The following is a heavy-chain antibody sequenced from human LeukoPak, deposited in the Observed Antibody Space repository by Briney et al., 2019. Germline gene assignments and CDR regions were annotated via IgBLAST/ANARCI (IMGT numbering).Heavy chain of an antibody. CDR1: GFNFRDHW. D-gene: IGHD6-19*01. Sequence: GGSLRLSCAVSGFNFRDHWMDWVRQAPGKGLEWVGHIKADGSETYYVDSLKGRFSVSRDNTNNALYLQMNSLRVEDTAVYYCAKNNGWFHLAQWGQGTLVTVSS. J-gene: IGHJ4*02. CDR2: IKADGSET. CDR3: AKNNGWFHLAQ. V-gene: IGHV3-7*03.